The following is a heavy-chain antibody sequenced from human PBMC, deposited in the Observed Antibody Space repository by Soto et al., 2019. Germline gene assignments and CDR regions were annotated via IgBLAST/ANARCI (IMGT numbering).Heavy chain of an antibody. CDR3: ARSGNYRLDC. CDR2: ISTSGSSI. J-gene: IGHJ4*02. Sequence: EVQLVESGGGLVQPGGSLRLSCAASGFSFSSHNMNWVRQAPGKGLEWVSYISTSGSSIYYADSVKGRFTISRDNAKNSLYLQINSLRAEYTAVYYCARSGNYRLDCWGQGTLVTVSS. CDR1: GFSFSSHN. V-gene: IGHV3-48*01. D-gene: IGHD1-26*01.